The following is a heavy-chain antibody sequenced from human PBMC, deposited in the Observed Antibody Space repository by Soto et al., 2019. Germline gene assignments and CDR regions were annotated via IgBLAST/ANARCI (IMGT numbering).Heavy chain of an antibody. J-gene: IGHJ6*02. D-gene: IGHD3-3*01. CDR1: GYTFTSYG. V-gene: IGHV1-18*01. Sequence: ASVKVSCKASGYTFTSYGISWVRQAPGQGLEWMGWISAYNGNTNYAQKLQGRVTMTTDTSTSTAYMELRSLRSEDTAVYYCAAESGYDFWSGYPYYYYYGMDVWGQGTTVTVSS. CDR2: ISAYNGNT. CDR3: AAESGYDFWSGYPYYYYYGMDV.